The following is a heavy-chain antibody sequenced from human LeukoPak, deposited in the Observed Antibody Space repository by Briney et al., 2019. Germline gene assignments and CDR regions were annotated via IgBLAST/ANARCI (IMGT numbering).Heavy chain of an antibody. CDR2: IYYSGST. CDR1: GGSISSSSYY. J-gene: IGHJ4*02. V-gene: IGHV4-39*01. CDR3: ARHGHDSGYFEAHFDY. D-gene: IGHD3-22*01. Sequence: PSETLSLTCTVSGGSISSSSYYWGWIRQPPGKGLEWIGSIYYSGSTYYNPSLKSRVTISIDTSKNQVSLWLSSVTAADTAVYYCARHGHDSGYFEAHFDYWGQGTLVTVSS.